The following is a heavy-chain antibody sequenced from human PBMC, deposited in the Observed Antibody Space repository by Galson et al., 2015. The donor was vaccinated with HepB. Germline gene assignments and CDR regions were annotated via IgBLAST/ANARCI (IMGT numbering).Heavy chain of an antibody. CDR1: GFMFSTYS. CDR3: ARDPYSSSAGFGAFDI. D-gene: IGHD6-13*01. Sequence: SLRLSCAASGFMFSTYSMTWVRQAPGKGLEWVANINKDGSGENYVDSVKGRLTISRDNAKNSLYLQMRSQRAEDAAVYYCARDPYSSSAGFGAFDIWGQGTTVTVSS. CDR2: INKDGSGE. V-gene: IGHV3-7*03. J-gene: IGHJ3*02.